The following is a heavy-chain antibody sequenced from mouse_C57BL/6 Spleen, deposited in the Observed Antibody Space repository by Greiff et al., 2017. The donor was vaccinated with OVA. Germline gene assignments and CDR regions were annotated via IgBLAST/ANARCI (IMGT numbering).Heavy chain of an antibody. Sequence: QVQLQQSGAELVRPGASVKLSCKASGYTFTDYYINWVKQRPGQGLEWIARIYPGSGNTYYNEKFKGKATLTAEKSSSTAYMQLSSLTSEDSAVYFCARKIYYDPYWYFDVWGTGTTVTVSS. CDR1: GYTFTDYY. V-gene: IGHV1-76*01. CDR2: IYPGSGNT. CDR3: ARKIYYDPYWYFDV. D-gene: IGHD2-4*01. J-gene: IGHJ1*03.